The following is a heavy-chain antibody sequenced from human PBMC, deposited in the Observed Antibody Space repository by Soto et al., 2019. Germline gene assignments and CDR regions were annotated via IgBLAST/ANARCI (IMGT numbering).Heavy chain of an antibody. CDR3: AKDQEGATISCLDY. D-gene: IGHD1-26*01. CDR2: ISYDGSNK. V-gene: IGHV3-30*18. J-gene: IGHJ4*02. CDR1: GFTFSSYG. Sequence: GGSLRLSCAASGFTFSSYGMHWVRQAPGKGLEWVAVISYDGSNKYYADSVKGRFTISRDNSKNTLYLQMNSLRAEDTAVYYCAKDQEGATISCLDYWGQGTLVTVSS.